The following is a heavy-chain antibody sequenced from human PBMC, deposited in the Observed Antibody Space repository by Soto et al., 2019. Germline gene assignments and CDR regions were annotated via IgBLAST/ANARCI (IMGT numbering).Heavy chain of an antibody. D-gene: IGHD6-25*01. V-gene: IGHV3-53*01. CDR1: GFPINVTY. Sequence: PVGSLRLSCAASGFPINVTYLSWVGQAPGKGLEWLSVLYADGSTYYIDSVKGRFRISRDNAKNTLYLQMDNLRADDTAMYFCARTAEGDTPRTHWYFDLWGRGTPVTVSS. J-gene: IGHJ2*01. CDR2: LYADGST. CDR3: ARTAEGDTPRTHWYFDL.